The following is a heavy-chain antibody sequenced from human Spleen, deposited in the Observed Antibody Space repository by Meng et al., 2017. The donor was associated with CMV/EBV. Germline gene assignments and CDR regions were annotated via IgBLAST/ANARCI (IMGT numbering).Heavy chain of an antibody. CDR1: GYIFNNYG. D-gene: IGHD1-14*01. Sequence: QVQRVKLGAEVKKPGASVKVSCKASGYIFNNYGVSWVRQAPGQGPEWMGWISAYNGNTNYAQNFQGRFTMTTDTSTSTAYMELRSLRSDDTAVYYCARDLPGGTKGTWLDLWGQGTLVTASS. J-gene: IGHJ5*02. V-gene: IGHV1-18*01. CDR2: ISAYNGNT. CDR3: ARDLPGGTKGTWLDL.